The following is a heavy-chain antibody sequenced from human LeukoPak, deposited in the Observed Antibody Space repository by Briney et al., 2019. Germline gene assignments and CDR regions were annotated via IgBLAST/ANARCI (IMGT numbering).Heavy chain of an antibody. J-gene: IGHJ4*02. CDR2: IYYTGST. V-gene: IGHV4-39*07. CDR1: GGSISSSSYY. CDR3: ANWHYDILTGYFNPSDD. D-gene: IGHD3-9*01. Sequence: PSETLSLTCTVSGGSISSSSYYWGWIRQPPGKGLEWIGTIYYTGSTYYNPSHKSRVTISADTSKNQFSLKLSSVTAADTAVYHCANWHYDILTGYFNPSDDWGQGTLVTVSS.